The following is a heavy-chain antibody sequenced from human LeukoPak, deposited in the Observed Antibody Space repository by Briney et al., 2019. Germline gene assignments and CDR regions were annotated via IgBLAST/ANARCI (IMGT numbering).Heavy chain of an antibody. V-gene: IGHV1-69*04. Sequence: SVNLSCKASGGTFSNYAISWVRQAPGQGLEWMGSIIPILDRTNYSQKFQGRVAITADKSTSTAYMELNSLISEDTAVFYCARSAPSCGGDCRHFDHWGQGTLVTVSS. D-gene: IGHD2-21*02. CDR3: ARSAPSCGGDCRHFDH. CDR1: GGTFSNYA. CDR2: IIPILDRT. J-gene: IGHJ4*02.